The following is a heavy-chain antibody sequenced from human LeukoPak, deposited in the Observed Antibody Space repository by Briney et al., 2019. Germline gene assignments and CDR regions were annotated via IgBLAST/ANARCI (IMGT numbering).Heavy chain of an antibody. CDR2: IYSRSDYI. J-gene: IGHJ4*02. CDR1: GFTFSSYS. Sequence: GGSLRLSCAASGFTFSSYSMNWVRQAPGKGLEWVSSIYSRSDYIYYADSVKGRFTVSRDNAKNSLYLQMNSLRAEDTALYYCVRALYGSGYYYPFDFWGQGTLVTVSS. V-gene: IGHV3-21*01. D-gene: IGHD3-10*01. CDR3: VRALYGSGYYYPFDF.